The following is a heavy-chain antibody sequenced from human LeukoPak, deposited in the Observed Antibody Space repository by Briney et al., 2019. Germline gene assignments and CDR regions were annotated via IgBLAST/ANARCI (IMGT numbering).Heavy chain of an antibody. CDR1: GYTFTGYY. Sequence: ASVKVSCKASGYTFTGYYMHWVRQAPGQGLEWMGWINPNSGGTNYAQKFQGRVTMTRDTSISTAYMELSRLRSDDTAVYYCARGTQDHLYDIVVVPAADDCDYWGQGTLVTVSS. V-gene: IGHV1-2*02. CDR3: ARGTQDHLYDIVVVPAADDCDY. CDR2: INPNSGGT. D-gene: IGHD2-2*01. J-gene: IGHJ4*02.